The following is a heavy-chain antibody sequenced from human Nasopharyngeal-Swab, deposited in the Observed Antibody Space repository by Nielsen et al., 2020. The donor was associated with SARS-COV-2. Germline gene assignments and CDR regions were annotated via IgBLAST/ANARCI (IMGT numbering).Heavy chain of an antibody. CDR1: GFTFSSYG. V-gene: IGHV3-30*18. D-gene: IGHD5-24*01. J-gene: IGHJ4*02. Sequence: GESLKISCAASGFTFSSYGMHWVRQAPGKGLEWVAVISYDGSNKYYADSVKGRFTISRDNSKNTLYLQMNSLRAEDPAVYYFAKDKQMATIAFDYWGQGTLVTVSS. CDR3: AKDKQMATIAFDY. CDR2: ISYDGSNK.